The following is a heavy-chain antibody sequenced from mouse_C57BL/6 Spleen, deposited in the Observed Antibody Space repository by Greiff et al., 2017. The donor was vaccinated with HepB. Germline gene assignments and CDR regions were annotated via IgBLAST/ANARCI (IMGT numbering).Heavy chain of an antibody. V-gene: IGHV1-19*01. CDR2: INPYNGGT. Sequence: EVKLQESGPVLVKPGASVKMSCKASGYTFTDYYMNWVKQSHGKSLEWIGVINPYNGGTSYNQKFKGKATLTVDKSSSTAYMELNSLTSEYSAVYYCAVYYDSFFAYWGQGTLVTVSA. D-gene: IGHD2-4*01. CDR3: AVYYDSFFAY. CDR1: GYTFTDYY. J-gene: IGHJ3*01.